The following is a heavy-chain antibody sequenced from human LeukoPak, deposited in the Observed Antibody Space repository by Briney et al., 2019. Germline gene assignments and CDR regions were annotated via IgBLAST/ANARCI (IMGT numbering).Heavy chain of an antibody. J-gene: IGHJ4*02. V-gene: IGHV3-7*01. CDR2: IRQDGSAK. D-gene: IGHD3-22*01. CDR1: GFTFSTSW. Sequence: PGGSLRLSCAASGFTFSTSWMSWVRQAPGKGLEWVANIRQDGSAKYYVDSVKGRFTISRDNAKNSLYLQMNSLRAEDTAVYYCARFSLYDNSGYYSWLFDFWGQGTLVTVSS. CDR3: ARFSLYDNSGYYSWLFDF.